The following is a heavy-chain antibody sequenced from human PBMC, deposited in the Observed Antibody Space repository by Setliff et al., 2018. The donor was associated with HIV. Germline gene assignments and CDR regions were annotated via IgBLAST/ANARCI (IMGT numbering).Heavy chain of an antibody. CDR3: AIDPGADGFPSGYAFDI. Sequence: SVMVSCKTSGGTFSSYAITWVRQAPGQGLEWMGGIIPIFGRANYAQNFQGRVTITADESTSTAYMELSSLRNEDTAVYYCAIDPGADGFPSGYAFDIWGQGTMVTVSS. J-gene: IGHJ3*02. D-gene: IGHD5-18*01. CDR1: GGTFSSYA. CDR2: IIPIFGRA. V-gene: IGHV1-69*13.